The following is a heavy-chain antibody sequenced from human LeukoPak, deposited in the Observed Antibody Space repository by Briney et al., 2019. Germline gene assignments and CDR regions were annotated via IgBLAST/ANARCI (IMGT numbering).Heavy chain of an antibody. CDR3: AKAPYYDFWSGSPIFDY. Sequence: PGGSLRLACAASGFTFSSYAMSWVRQAPGKGLEWVSAISGSGGSTYYADSVKGRFTISRDNSKNALYLQMNSLRAEDTAVYYCAKAPYYDFWSGSPIFDYWGQGTLVTVSS. D-gene: IGHD3-3*01. J-gene: IGHJ4*02. CDR1: GFTFSSYA. CDR2: ISGSGGST. V-gene: IGHV3-23*01.